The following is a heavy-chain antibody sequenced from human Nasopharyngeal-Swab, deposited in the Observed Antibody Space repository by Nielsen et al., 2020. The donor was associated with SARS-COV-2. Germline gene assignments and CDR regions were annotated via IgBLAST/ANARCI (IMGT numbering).Heavy chain of an antibody. J-gene: IGHJ4*02. Sequence: VCQAPGKGLEWVSGVSGSGGTTKYADSVKGRFTISRDNSENKLYLQMHSLRVEDTAVYYCAKDRYCSGGACYFSGFDYWGLGTLVTVSS. V-gene: IGHV3-23*01. CDR3: AKDRYCSGGACYFSGFDY. CDR2: VSGSGGTT. D-gene: IGHD2-15*01.